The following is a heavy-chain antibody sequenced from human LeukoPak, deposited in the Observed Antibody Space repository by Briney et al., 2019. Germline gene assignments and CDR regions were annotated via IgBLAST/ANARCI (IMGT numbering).Heavy chain of an antibody. J-gene: IGHJ5*02. CDR3: ARGTCSSTSCYDNWFDP. Sequence: SETLSLTCAVYGGTLSGYHWSWIRQPPGKGLEWIGEINHSGSTNYNPSLKSRVTISVDTSKNQFSLKLSSVTAADTAVYYCARGTCSSTSCYDNWFDPWGQGTLVTVSS. V-gene: IGHV4-34*01. D-gene: IGHD2-2*01. CDR1: GGTLSGYH. CDR2: INHSGST.